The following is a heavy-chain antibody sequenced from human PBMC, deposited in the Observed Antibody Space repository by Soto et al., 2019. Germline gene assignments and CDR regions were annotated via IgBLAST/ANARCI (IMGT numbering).Heavy chain of an antibody. CDR2: IVVAGDT. D-gene: IGHD6-25*01. Sequence: EVLLVESGGGLVQPGGSLRLSCTTSGFTFSTYDMHWVRQVTGKGLEWVSGIVVAGDTYYPDSVKCRFTISREKAKNSVYLQMDRLRVEDTAVYYCARRGIDTMSGFDALDVWGLGTKVTVSS. J-gene: IGHJ3*01. CDR1: GFTFSTYD. V-gene: IGHV3-13*01. CDR3: ARRGIDTMSGFDALDV.